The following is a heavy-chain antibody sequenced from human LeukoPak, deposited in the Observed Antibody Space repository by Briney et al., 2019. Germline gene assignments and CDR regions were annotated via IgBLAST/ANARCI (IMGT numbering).Heavy chain of an antibody. D-gene: IGHD6-13*01. CDR2: ISYDGSNK. CDR3: AKTGSSSWYYYYYYMDV. Sequence: PGGSLRLSCAASGFTFSSYGMHWVRQAPGKGLEWVAVISYDGSNKYYADSVKGRFTISRDNSKNTLYLQMNSLRAEDTAVYYCAKTGSSSWYYYYYYMDVWGKGTTVTVSS. J-gene: IGHJ6*03. CDR1: GFTFSSYG. V-gene: IGHV3-30*18.